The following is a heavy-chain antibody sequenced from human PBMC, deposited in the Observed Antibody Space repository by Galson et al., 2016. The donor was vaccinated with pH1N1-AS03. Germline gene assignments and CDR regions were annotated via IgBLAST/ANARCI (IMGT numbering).Heavy chain of an antibody. Sequence: QSGAEVKKPGESLKISCKGSGHIFANYWIGWVRQTPGKGLEWMGLIYPGDSDTRYSPSFQGQVNISADKSLTTAYLQWSSLKASDTAMYYCASSRIAAHTYYYHGIDVWGQGTTVTVSS. J-gene: IGHJ6*02. CDR2: IYPGDSDT. CDR1: GHIFANYW. V-gene: IGHV5-51*01. CDR3: ASSRIAAHTYYYHGIDV. D-gene: IGHD6-6*01.